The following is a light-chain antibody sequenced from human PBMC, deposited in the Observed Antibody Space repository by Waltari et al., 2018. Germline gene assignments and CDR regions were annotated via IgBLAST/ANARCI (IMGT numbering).Light chain of an antibody. CDR2: DTS. V-gene: IGKV3-20*01. J-gene: IGKJ1*01. CDR1: QSVSRS. Sequence: EVVLPQSPGTLSLSPGDGAPLSCRASQSVSRSLAWYQQKPGQAPRLLIYDTSRRATGIPDRFSGSGSGTDFSLTISRLEPEDFAMYYCQKYASLPATFGQGTKVEIK. CDR3: QKYASLPAT.